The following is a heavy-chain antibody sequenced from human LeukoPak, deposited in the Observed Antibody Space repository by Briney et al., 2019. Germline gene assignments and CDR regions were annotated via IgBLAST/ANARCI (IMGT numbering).Heavy chain of an antibody. CDR3: ARNVRFFDS. CDR1: GDSISNSIW. D-gene: IGHD1-1*01. CDR2: VDHTGNT. J-gene: IGHJ4*02. V-gene: IGHV4-4*02. Sequence: SETLSLTCTVSGDSISNSIWWSWLRQPPGKGLEWIGEVDHTGNTNYRPSPDSRVTLSIDTSKNHFSLTLTSVTAADTAVYYCARNVRFFDSWGQGTRVTVSS.